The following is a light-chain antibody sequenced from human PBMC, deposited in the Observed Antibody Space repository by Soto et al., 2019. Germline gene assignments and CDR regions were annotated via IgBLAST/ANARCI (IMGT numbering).Light chain of an antibody. CDR3: CSYAGSRWM. CDR1: SDDIGSFNL. CDR2: EVY. Sequence: QSALTQPASVSGSPGQSITFSCTGSSDDIGSFNLVSWYQQYPGKAPKLILYEVYKRHLGVSDRFSGSKSGSTASLTISGLQAEDEADYHCCSYAGSRWMFGGWTKVTVL. J-gene: IGLJ3*02. V-gene: IGLV2-23*02.